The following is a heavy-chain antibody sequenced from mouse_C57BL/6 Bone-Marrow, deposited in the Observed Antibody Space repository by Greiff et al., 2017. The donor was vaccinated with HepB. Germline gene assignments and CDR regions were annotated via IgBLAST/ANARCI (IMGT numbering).Heavy chain of an antibody. J-gene: IGHJ4*01. D-gene: IGHD2-4*01. V-gene: IGHV1-63*01. CDR1: GYTFTNYW. Sequence: VQLQQSGAELVRPGTSVKMSCKASGYTFTNYWIGWAKQRPGHGLEWIGDIYPGGGYTNYNEKFKGKATLTADKSSSTAYMQFSSLTSEDSAIYYCARRMKDYDYGGAMDYGGQGTSVTVSS. CDR3: ARRMKDYDYGGAMDY. CDR2: IYPGGGYT.